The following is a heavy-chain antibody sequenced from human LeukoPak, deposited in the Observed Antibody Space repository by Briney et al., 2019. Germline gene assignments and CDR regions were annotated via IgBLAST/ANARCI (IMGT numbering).Heavy chain of an antibody. D-gene: IGHD1-1*01. V-gene: IGHV4-4*07. Sequence: SETLSLTCTVSGGSINFYYWNWLRQPAGKGLEWIGRIYSTGSTNYSPPLKRRVTISVDKSKNQFSLNISSLTAAGTAVYYCARVLPGGTYHYVPLRWFDPWGQGTLVTVSS. CDR1: GGSINFYY. CDR3: ARVLPGGTYHYVPLRWFDP. J-gene: IGHJ5*02. CDR2: IYSTGST.